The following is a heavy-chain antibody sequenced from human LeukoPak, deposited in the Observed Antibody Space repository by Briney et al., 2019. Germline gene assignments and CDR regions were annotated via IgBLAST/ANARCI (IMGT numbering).Heavy chain of an antibody. CDR2: ITATDGRT. CDR1: GFTFRSDA. CDR3: ATSWGSAWWYFDL. Sequence: VGSLRLSCAASGFTFRSDAMTWVRQAPGKGLHCVSPITATDGRTNYVDSVKGRFTNSRDNSKSTLFLQMNSLRAEDTAVYYCATSWGSAWWYFDLWGRGTLVTVSS. D-gene: IGHD7-27*01. V-gene: IGHV3-23*01. J-gene: IGHJ2*01.